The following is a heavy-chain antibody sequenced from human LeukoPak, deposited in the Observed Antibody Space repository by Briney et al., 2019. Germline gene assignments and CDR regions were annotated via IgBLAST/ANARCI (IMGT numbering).Heavy chain of an antibody. V-gene: IGHV4-59*01. CDR3: ARRYSSGWFDNWFDL. Sequence: SETLSLTCTVSGGSISSYYWSWIRQPPGKGLEWIGYIYYSGSTNYNPSLKSRVTISVDTSKNQFSLKLSSVTAADTAVYYCARRYSSGWFDNWFDLWGQGTLVTVSS. D-gene: IGHD6-19*01. CDR1: GGSISSYY. CDR2: IYYSGST. J-gene: IGHJ5*02.